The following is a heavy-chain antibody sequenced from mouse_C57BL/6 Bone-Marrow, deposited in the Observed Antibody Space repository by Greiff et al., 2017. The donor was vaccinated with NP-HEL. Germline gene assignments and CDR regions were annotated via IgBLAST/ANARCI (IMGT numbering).Heavy chain of an antibody. J-gene: IGHJ4*01. V-gene: IGHV5-12*01. D-gene: IGHD2-5*01. CDR2: ISNGGGST. CDR1: GFTFSDYY. Sequence: EVKLVESGGGLVQPGGSLKLSCAASGFTFSDYYMYWVRQTPEKRLEWVAYISNGGGSTYYPDTVKGRFTISRDNAKNTLYLQMSRLKSEDTAMYYCARHSKGAMDYWGQGTSVTVSS. CDR3: ARHSKGAMDY.